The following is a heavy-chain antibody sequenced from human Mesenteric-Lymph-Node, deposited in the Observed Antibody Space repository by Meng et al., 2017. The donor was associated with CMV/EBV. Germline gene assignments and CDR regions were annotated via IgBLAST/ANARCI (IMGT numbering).Heavy chain of an antibody. CDR3: VKDDNDYMGEIGS. CDR1: GFTFSSYS. J-gene: IGHJ5*02. D-gene: IGHD3-16*01. Sequence: GESLKISCAASGFTFSSYSMNWVRQAPGKGLEWVSCITSANTIHYADSVKGRFTISRDHSKNMPYLQMNSLRAEDTATYYCVKDDNDYMGEIGSWGQGTLVTVSS. V-gene: IGHV3-48*01. CDR2: ITSANTI.